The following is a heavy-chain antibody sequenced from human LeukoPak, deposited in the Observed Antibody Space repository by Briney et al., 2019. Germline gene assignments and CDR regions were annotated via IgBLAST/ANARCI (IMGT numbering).Heavy chain of an antibody. Sequence: GGSLRLSCAASGFTVSSNYMSWVRQAPGKGLEWVSSISSSSSYIYYADSVKGRFTISRDNAKNSLYLQMNSLRAEDTAVYYCARDQEAAMVMWFDPWGQGTLVTVSS. V-gene: IGHV3-21*01. CDR2: ISSSSSYI. CDR1: GFTVSSNY. J-gene: IGHJ5*02. CDR3: ARDQEAAMVMWFDP. D-gene: IGHD2-2*01.